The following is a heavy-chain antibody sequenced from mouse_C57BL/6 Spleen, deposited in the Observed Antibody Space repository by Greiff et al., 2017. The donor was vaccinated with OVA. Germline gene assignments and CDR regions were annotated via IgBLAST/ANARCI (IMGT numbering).Heavy chain of an antibody. Sequence: VQLQQPGAELVRPGTSVKLSCKASGYTFTSYWMHWVKQRPGQGLEWIGVIDPSDSYTNYNQKFKGKATLTVDTSSSTAYMQLSSLTSEDSAVYYCAREVYYGNTYAMDYWGQGTSVTVSS. CDR3: AREVYYGNTYAMDY. CDR1: GYTFTSYW. J-gene: IGHJ4*01. V-gene: IGHV1-59*01. CDR2: IDPSDSYT. D-gene: IGHD2-1*01.